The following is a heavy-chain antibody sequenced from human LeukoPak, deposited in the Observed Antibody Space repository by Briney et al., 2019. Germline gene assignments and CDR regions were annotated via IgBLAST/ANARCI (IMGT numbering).Heavy chain of an antibody. D-gene: IGHD3-22*01. V-gene: IGHV4-30-2*05. CDR2: IYHSGST. Sequence: PSETLSLTCAVSGGSISSGGYSWSWIRQPPGKGLEWIGYIYHSGSTYYNPSLKSRVTISVDTSKNQFSLKLSSVTAADTAVYYCARYRYYYDSSGYNETDAFDIWGQGTMVTVSS. CDR1: GGSISSGGYS. J-gene: IGHJ3*02. CDR3: ARYRYYYDSSGYNETDAFDI.